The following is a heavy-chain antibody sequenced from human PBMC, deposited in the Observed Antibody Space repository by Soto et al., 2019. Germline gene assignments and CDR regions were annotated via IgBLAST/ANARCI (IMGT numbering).Heavy chain of an antibody. J-gene: IGHJ4*02. CDR3: ARERLYCTNGVCSWPTYYFDY. D-gene: IGHD2-8*01. V-gene: IGHV3-7*01. CDR2: IKQDGSEK. CDR1: GFTFSSYW. Sequence: EVQLVESGGGLVQPGGSLRLSSASSGFTFSSYWMSWDRQAPGKGLEWVANIKQDGSEKYYVDSVKGRFTISRDNAKNSLYLQMNSLRAEDTAVYYCARERLYCTNGVCSWPTYYFDYWGQGTLVTVSS.